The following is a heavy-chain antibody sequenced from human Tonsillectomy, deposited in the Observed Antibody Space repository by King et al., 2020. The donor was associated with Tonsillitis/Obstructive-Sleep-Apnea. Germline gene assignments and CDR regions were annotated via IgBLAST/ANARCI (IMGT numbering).Heavy chain of an antibody. Sequence: VQLVESGGGAVPPGGSLRLSCAASGFTFDDYALHWVRQAPGKGLEWVSLISEDGGTTYYADSLKGRFTLSRDNRKKSLYLQMNSLRTEDTALYYFAKTRRAFLTTGYHFDYWGQGTLVTVSS. CDR1: GFTFDDYA. J-gene: IGHJ4*02. D-gene: IGHD4-11*01. V-gene: IGHV3-43*02. CDR3: AKTRRAFLTTGYHFDY. CDR2: ISEDGGTT.